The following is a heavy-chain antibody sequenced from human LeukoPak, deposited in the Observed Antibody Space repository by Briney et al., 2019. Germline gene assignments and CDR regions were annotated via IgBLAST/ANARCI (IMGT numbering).Heavy chain of an antibody. D-gene: IGHD3-3*01. CDR2: ITGSAVST. V-gene: IGHV3-23*01. J-gene: IGHJ3*02. CDR3: AKSRLSGINDAFDI. Sequence: GSLLLSCEDSGFTFSNYAMTWVRQAPGKGLEWVSAITGSAVSTFYADSVKGRFTISRDNSKNTLYLQMNSLRAEDTAVYYCAKSRLSGINDAFDIWGQGTMVTVSS. CDR1: GFTFSNYA.